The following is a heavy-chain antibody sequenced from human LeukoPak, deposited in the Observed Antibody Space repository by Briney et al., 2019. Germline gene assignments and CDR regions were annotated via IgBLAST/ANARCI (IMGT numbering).Heavy chain of an antibody. V-gene: IGHV1-18*01. Sequence: ASVRVSCKASGYTFTSYGITWVRQAPGEGLEWMGWISTYSGNTRYAQKFQGRVTMTTDTSTSTAYMELRSLRSDDTAVFYCARVEPIFDYWGQGTLVTVSS. CDR3: ARVEPIFDY. CDR1: GYTFTSYG. CDR2: ISTYSGNT. D-gene: IGHD1-26*01. J-gene: IGHJ4*02.